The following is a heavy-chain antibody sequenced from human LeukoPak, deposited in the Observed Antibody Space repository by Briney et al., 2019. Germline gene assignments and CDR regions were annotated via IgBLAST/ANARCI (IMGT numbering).Heavy chain of an antibody. CDR3: ARDSTWGGYYGSGSRGRAFDY. J-gene: IGHJ4*02. V-gene: IGHV3-33*01. Sequence: GGSLRLSCAASGFTFSSYGMHWVRQAPGKGLEWVAVVWYDGSNKYYADSVKGRFTISRDNSKNTLYLQMNSLRAEDTAVYYCARDSTWGGYYGSGSRGRAFDYWGQGTLVTVSS. D-gene: IGHD3-10*01. CDR1: GFTFSSYG. CDR2: VWYDGSNK.